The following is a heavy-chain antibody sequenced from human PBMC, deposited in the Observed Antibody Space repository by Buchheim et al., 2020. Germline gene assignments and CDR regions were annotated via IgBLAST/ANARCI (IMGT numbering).Heavy chain of an antibody. Sequence: QVQLVESGGGVVQPGRSLRLSCAASGFTFSSYGMHWVRQAPGKGLEWVAVISYDGSNKYYADSVKGRFTISRDNSKNTPYLQMKSLRAEDTAVYYCAKDLTSADYGDYVYYYYGMDVWGQGTT. J-gene: IGHJ6*02. CDR2: ISYDGSNK. V-gene: IGHV3-30*18. D-gene: IGHD4-17*01. CDR3: AKDLTSADYGDYVYYYYGMDV. CDR1: GFTFSSYG.